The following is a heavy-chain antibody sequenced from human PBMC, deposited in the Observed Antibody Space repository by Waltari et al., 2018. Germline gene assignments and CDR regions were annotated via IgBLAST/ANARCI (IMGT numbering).Heavy chain of an antibody. CDR1: GGSISSHY. V-gene: IGHV4-59*11. CDR2: IYYSGST. D-gene: IGHD3-10*01. Sequence: QVQLQESGPGLVKPSETLSLTCPVSGGSISSHYWSWIRQPPGKGLEWIGYIYYSGSTNYNPSLKSRVTISVDTSKNQFSLKLSSVTAADTAVYYCAREFGSAGSLYGMDVWGQGTTVTVSS. CDR3: AREFGSAGSLYGMDV. J-gene: IGHJ6*02.